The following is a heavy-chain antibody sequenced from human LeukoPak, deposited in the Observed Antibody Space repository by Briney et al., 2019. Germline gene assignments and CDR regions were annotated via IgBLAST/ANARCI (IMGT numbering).Heavy chain of an antibody. J-gene: IGHJ6*03. CDR1: GFTFSNAW. CDR3: TTHYYGSGSYYLSYYYYMDV. CDR2: IKSKTDGGTT. Sequence: GGSLRLSCAASGFTFSNAWMSWVRQAPGKGLEWVGRIKSKTDGGTTDYAAPVKGRFTISRDDSENTLYLQMNSLKTEDTAVYYCTTHYYGSGSYYLSYYYYMDVWGKGTTVTVSS. V-gene: IGHV3-15*01. D-gene: IGHD3-10*01.